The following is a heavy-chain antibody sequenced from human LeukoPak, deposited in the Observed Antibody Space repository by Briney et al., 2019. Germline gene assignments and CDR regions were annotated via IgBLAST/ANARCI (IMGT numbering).Heavy chain of an antibody. Sequence: GGSLRVYCAASGFTFSSYSMNWVRQAPGKGLEWVSYIGSSSSTIYYADSVKGRFTISRDNAKNSLYLQMNSLRAEDTAVYYCARDLHLMVRGVADAFDIWGQGTMVTVSS. CDR3: ARDLHLMVRGVADAFDI. CDR1: GFTFSSYS. V-gene: IGHV3-48*04. D-gene: IGHD3-10*01. CDR2: IGSSSSTI. J-gene: IGHJ3*02.